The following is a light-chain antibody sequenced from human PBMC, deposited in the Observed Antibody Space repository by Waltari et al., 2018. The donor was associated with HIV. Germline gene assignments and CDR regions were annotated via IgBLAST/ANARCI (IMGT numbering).Light chain of an antibody. CDR2: EVN. V-gene: IGLV2-23*02. J-gene: IGLJ1*01. Sequence: QSALTQPASVSGSPGQSITTPSPGTNPVVCGLHLSSWYQQHPAKAPKLMIYEVNKRPSGVSNRFSGSKSGNTASLTISGLQAEDEADYYCCSYAGSSTHVFGTGTKVTVL. CDR1: NPVVCGLHL. CDR3: CSYAGSSTHV.